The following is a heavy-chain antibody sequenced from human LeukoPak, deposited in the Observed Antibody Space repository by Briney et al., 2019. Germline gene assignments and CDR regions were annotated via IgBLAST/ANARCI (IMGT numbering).Heavy chain of an antibody. J-gene: IGHJ5*02. Sequence: SQTLSLTCAISGDSVSSNSAAWNWIRQSPSRGLGWLGRTYYRSKWYNDYAVSVQSRITINPDTSNNQFSLQLNSVTPEDTAVYYCARSPYSSSWYGYNWFDPWGQGTLVTVSS. D-gene: IGHD6-13*01. V-gene: IGHV6-1*01. CDR1: GDSVSSNSAA. CDR2: TYYRSKWYN. CDR3: ARSPYSSSWYGYNWFDP.